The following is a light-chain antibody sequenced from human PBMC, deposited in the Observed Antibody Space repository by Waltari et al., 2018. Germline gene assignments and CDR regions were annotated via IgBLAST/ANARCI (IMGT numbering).Light chain of an antibody. Sequence: EIVLTQSPGTLSLSPGERATLSCRASQSVGRSLVWYQQKPGQAPRLLNYDVSRRATGIPDRFSGSGYGTDFSLTISRLEPEDFAVYYCQKYERLPATFGQGTTVEIK. CDR2: DVS. V-gene: IGKV3-20*01. CDR1: QSVGRS. CDR3: QKYERLPAT. J-gene: IGKJ1*01.